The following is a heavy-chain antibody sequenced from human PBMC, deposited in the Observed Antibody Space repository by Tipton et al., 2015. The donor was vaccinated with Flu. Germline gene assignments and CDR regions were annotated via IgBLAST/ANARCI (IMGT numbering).Heavy chain of an antibody. J-gene: IGHJ4*02. CDR3: ARDYLLGDLSFFDN. CDR1: GGSISDYY. D-gene: IGHD3-16*02. V-gene: IGHV4-4*08. Sequence: TLSLTCTVSGGSISDYYWSWIRQPPGKGLVWIAYSSGSSGHTNYNPSLKSRVTISLDTSKNQFSLKLSSVTATDTAVYYCARDYLLGDLSFFDNWGQGTLVTVSS. CDR2: SSGSSGHT.